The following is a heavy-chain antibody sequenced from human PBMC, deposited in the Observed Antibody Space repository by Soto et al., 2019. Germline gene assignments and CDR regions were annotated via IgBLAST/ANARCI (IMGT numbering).Heavy chain of an antibody. CDR2: IIPILGIA. V-gene: IGHV1-69*02. J-gene: IGHJ1*01. CDR1: GDSFNSYT. D-gene: IGHD3-22*01. Sequence: PAKVCCEASGDSFNSYTISGARQAPGQGLEWMGRIIPILGIANYAQKFQGRVTITADKSTSTAYMELSSLRSEDTAVYYCARNYDSSGYYPEYFQHWGQGTLVTVSS. CDR3: ARNYDSSGYYPEYFQH.